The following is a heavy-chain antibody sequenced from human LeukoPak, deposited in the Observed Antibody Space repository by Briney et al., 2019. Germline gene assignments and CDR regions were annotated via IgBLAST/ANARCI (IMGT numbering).Heavy chain of an antibody. CDR3: AKVRDTRDWYKDAFDI. CDR1: GYTFTSYA. Sequence: GGSLRLSCAASGYTFTSYAMSWVRQAPGKGLEWVSAITGTGGSTYYAASVKGRFTVSRDNSKNTLYLQMSSLRAEDTAMYYCAKVRDTRDWYKDAFDIWGQGTRVTVSS. V-gene: IGHV3-23*01. J-gene: IGHJ3*02. D-gene: IGHD6-19*01. CDR2: ITGTGGST.